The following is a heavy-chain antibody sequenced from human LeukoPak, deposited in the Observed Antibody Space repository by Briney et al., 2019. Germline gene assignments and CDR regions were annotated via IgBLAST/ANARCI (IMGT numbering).Heavy chain of an antibody. J-gene: IGHJ6*02. D-gene: IGHD2-2*01. V-gene: IGHV3-23*01. Sequence: GGSLRLSCAASGFTFSSYAMNWVRQAPGKGLEWVSTISGSGSSTYYADSVKGRFTISRDNSKNALYLQMNSLRAEDTAVYYCAKDQARISSYCSSTSCSFYYYYGMDVWGQGTTVTVSS. CDR1: GFTFSSYA. CDR3: AKDQARISSYCSSTSCSFYYYYGMDV. CDR2: ISGSGSST.